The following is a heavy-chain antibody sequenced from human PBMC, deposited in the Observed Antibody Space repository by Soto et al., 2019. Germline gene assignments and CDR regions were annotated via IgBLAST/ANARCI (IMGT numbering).Heavy chain of an antibody. CDR1: GGSISSGGYY. Sequence: QVQLQESGPGLVKPSQTLSLTCTVSGGSISSGGYYWSWIRQHPGKGLEWIGYIYYSGSTYYNPSLKSRVTLPVDTSKNQFSLKLSSVTAADTAVYYCARSSPSTVPTFDYWGQGTLVTVAS. J-gene: IGHJ4*02. CDR3: ARSSPSTVPTFDY. V-gene: IGHV4-31*03. D-gene: IGHD4-17*01. CDR2: IYYSGST.